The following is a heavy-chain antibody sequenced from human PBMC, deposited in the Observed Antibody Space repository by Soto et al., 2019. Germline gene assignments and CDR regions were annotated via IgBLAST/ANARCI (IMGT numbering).Heavy chain of an antibody. D-gene: IGHD2-2*01. Sequence: GGSLRLSCAASGFAISSHWMHWVRRAPGKGLVWVSRINSDGSSSSYAESVKGRFTISRDNAKNTLYLQMNSLRAEDPALYYCARELVPRALPPSSLMDAWGQGTTVTVSS. J-gene: IGHJ6*02. CDR3: ARELVPRALPPSSLMDA. CDR2: INSDGSSS. CDR1: GFAISSHW. V-gene: IGHV3-74*01.